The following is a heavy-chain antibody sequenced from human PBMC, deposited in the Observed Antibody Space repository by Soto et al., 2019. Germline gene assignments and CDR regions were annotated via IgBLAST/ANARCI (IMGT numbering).Heavy chain of an antibody. CDR3: ARDLSGDYGALDT. V-gene: IGHV3-33*01. Sequence: PGGSLRLSCALSGFTFSSYGMHWARQAPGKGLEWVAVIWYDGSNKVYADSVKGRFTISRDNSKNTLYLQMNSLRAGNTAVYYCARDLSGDYGALDTWGQGTMVTVSS. CDR1: GFTFSSYG. CDR2: IWYDGSNK. D-gene: IGHD4-17*01. J-gene: IGHJ3*02.